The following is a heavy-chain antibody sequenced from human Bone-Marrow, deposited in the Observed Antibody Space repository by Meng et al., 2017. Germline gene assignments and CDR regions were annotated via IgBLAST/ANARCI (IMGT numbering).Heavy chain of an antibody. CDR3: ARGNRLGTYYYDSRGTDY. J-gene: IGHJ4*02. V-gene: IGHV1-18*01. D-gene: IGHD3-22*01. Sequence: ASVKVSCKASGYTFTSYGISWVRQAPGQGLEWMGWISAYNGNTNYAQKLQGRVTMTTDTSTSTAYMELRSLRSDDTAVYYCARGNRLGTYYYDSRGTDYWGQGTLVTVSS. CDR1: GYTFTSYG. CDR2: ISAYNGNT.